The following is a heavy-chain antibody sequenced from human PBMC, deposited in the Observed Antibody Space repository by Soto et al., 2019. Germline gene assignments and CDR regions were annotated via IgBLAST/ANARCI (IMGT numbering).Heavy chain of an antibody. CDR1: GFTFSSYA. Sequence: GGSLRLSCAASGFTFSSYAMHWVRQAPGKGLEYVSAISSNGGSTYYANSVKGRFTISRDNSKNTLYLQMGSLRAEDMAVYYCAREEIVVVPAATPPYAFDIWGQGTMVTVSS. D-gene: IGHD2-2*01. V-gene: IGHV3-64*01. CDR2: ISSNGGST. CDR3: AREEIVVVPAATPPYAFDI. J-gene: IGHJ3*02.